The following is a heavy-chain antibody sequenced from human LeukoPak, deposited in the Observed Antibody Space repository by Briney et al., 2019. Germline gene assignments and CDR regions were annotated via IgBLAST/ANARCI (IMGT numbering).Heavy chain of an antibody. CDR3: ARDLGNTGWYTFDY. D-gene: IGHD6-19*01. CDR1: GDSVSSINGA. V-gene: IGHV6-1*01. J-gene: IGHJ4*02. CDR2: TYYRSKWYD. Sequence: SQTLSLTCAISGDSVSSINGAWNWIRQSPSRGLEWLGRTYYRSKWYDEYAVSMRGRITINPDTSMNQFSLHLLSATPEDTAVYYCARDLGNTGWYTFDYWGQGTLVTVSS.